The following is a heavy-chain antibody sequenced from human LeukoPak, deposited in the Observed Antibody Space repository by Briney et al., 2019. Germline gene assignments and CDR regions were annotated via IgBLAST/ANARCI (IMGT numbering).Heavy chain of an antibody. D-gene: IGHD2-15*01. CDR2: INSDGSST. Sequence: GGSLRLSCAASGFTFSSYWMHWVRHAPGKGLVWVSRINSDGSSTSYADSVKGRFTISRDNAKNSLYLQMNSMRAEDTAVYYCARVLRYCSGGNCYSGGLGYMDVWGQGTTVTISS. V-gene: IGHV3-74*01. CDR3: ARVLRYCSGGNCYSGGLGYMDV. CDR1: GFTFSSYW. J-gene: IGHJ6*03.